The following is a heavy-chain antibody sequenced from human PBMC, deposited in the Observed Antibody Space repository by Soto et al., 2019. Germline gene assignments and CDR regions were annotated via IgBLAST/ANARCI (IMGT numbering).Heavy chain of an antibody. V-gene: IGHV3-7*01. Sequence: VQLVESGGGLVQPGGSLRLSCTASGFTFSDSWMTWVRQAPGKGLEWVARIKPDESEKKYADSEKGRFSISRDNAKNSMYLQMDSLRGEDTAVYYCVRGGSNYASWGQGTLVTVSS. CDR3: VRGGSNYAS. D-gene: IGHD4-4*01. CDR1: GFTFSDSW. CDR2: IKPDESEK. J-gene: IGHJ5*02.